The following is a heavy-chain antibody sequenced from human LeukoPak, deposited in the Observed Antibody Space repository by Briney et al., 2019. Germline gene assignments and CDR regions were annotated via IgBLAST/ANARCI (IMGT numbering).Heavy chain of an antibody. D-gene: IGHD6-6*01. J-gene: IGHJ5*02. V-gene: IGHV3-9*01. CDR2: ISWNSGNI. Sequence: GRSLRLSCAASGFTFDDYAMHWVRQAPGKGLEWVSGISWNSGNIGYADSVKGRFTISRDNAKKSLYLQMNSLRAEDTALYYCAKDFEYSSSSRGALHHWGQGTLVTVSS. CDR1: GFTFDDYA. CDR3: AKDFEYSSSSRGALHH.